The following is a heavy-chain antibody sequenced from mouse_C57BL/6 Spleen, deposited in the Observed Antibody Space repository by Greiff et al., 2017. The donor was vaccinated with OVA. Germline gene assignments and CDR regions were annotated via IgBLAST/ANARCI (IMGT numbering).Heavy chain of an antibody. D-gene: IGHD2-3*01. Sequence: EVQLQESGPGLVKPSQSLSLTCSVTGYSITSGYYWNWIRQFPGNKLEWMGYISYDGSNNYNPSLKNRISITRDTSKNQFFLKLNSVTTEDTATYYCARDRGDGYSYWGQGTTLTVSS. CDR3: ARDRGDGYSY. CDR1: GYSITSGYY. V-gene: IGHV3-6*01. J-gene: IGHJ2*01. CDR2: ISYDGSN.